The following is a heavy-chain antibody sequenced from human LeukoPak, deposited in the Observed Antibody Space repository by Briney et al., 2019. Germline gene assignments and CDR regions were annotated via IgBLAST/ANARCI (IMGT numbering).Heavy chain of an antibody. J-gene: IGHJ4*02. V-gene: IGHV3-23*01. Sequence: GGSLRLSCAASGFTFSSYVMSWVRQAPGKGLEWVSSISNSGGSTYYADSVKGRFTISRDNAKNSLYLQMNSLRAEDTAVYYCARWDYSNYFDYWGQGTLVTVSS. CDR1: GFTFSSYV. CDR2: ISNSGGST. CDR3: ARWDYSNYFDY. D-gene: IGHD4-11*01.